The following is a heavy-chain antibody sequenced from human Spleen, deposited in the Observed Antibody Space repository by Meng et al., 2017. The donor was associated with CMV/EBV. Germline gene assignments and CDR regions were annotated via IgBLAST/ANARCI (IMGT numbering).Heavy chain of an antibody. J-gene: IGHJ4*02. CDR2: ISGSGGST. D-gene: IGHD3-3*01. Sequence: AAYGFTFSSYAMSWVRQATGKGLEWVSAISGSGGSTYYADSVKGRFTISRDNSKNTLYLQMNSLRAEDTAVYYCAKGGDFWSGYSDYWGQGTLVTVSS. CDR3: AKGGDFWSGYSDY. V-gene: IGHV3-23*01. CDR1: GFTFSSYA.